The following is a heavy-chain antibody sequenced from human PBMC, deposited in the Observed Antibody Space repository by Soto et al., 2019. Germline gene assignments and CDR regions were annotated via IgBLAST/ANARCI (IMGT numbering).Heavy chain of an antibody. CDR1: GFTFSSYW. CDR2: INSDGSST. Sequence: PGGSLRLSCAASGFTFSSYWMHWVRQAPGKGLVWVSRINSDGSSTSYADSVKGRFTISRDNAKNTLYLQMNSLRAEDTAVYYCVGFGGVIVAVNDAFDIWGQGTMVTVSS. CDR3: VGFGGVIVAVNDAFDI. V-gene: IGHV3-74*01. D-gene: IGHD3-16*02. J-gene: IGHJ3*02.